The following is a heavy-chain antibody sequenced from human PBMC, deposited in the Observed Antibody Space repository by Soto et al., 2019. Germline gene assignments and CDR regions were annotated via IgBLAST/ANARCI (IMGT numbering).Heavy chain of an antibody. D-gene: IGHD3-9*01. CDR2: ISGSDDST. CDR3: ASGPGPTNYYDILTGPQGVFDY. Sequence: GGSLRLSCAASGFTFSSYAMSWVRQAPGKGLEWVSVISGSDDSTYYADSVKGRFTISRDNSKNTLYLQMNSLRDEDTAVYYCASGPGPTNYYDILTGPQGVFDYWGQGTLVTVSS. V-gene: IGHV3-23*01. J-gene: IGHJ4*02. CDR1: GFTFSSYA.